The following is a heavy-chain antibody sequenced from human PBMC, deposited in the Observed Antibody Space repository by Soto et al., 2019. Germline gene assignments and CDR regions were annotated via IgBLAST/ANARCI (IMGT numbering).Heavy chain of an antibody. CDR3: ARHRTRYCSSTSCYFYLDS. J-gene: IGHJ4*02. D-gene: IGHD2-2*01. Sequence: LQPLRLTCTVSCGSLNSYYWSWIRQPQGMGLESVGYIYYSGSTNYNPSLRSRAIISVDTSKNQFSLKLNSVSAADTAVYYCARHRTRYCSSTSCYFYLDSWGPGTLVTVSS. CDR2: IYYSGST. CDR1: CGSLNSYY. V-gene: IGHV4-59*08.